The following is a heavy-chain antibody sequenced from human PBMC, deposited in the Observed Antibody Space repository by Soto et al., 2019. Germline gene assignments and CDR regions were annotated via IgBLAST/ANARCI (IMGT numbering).Heavy chain of an antibody. CDR2: ISWDGGST. J-gene: IGHJ6*02. Sequence: PGGSLRLSCAASGFSFYDYTMHWVRQAPGKGLEWVSLISWDGGSTYYADSVKGRFTISRDNSKNSLYLQMNSLRTEDTALYYCAKDIPHYYGMDVWGQGTTVTVSS. CDR3: AKDIPHYYGMDV. V-gene: IGHV3-43*01. CDR1: GFSFYDYT.